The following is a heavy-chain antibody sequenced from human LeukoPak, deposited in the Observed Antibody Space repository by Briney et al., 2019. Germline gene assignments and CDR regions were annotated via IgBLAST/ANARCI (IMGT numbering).Heavy chain of an antibody. D-gene: IGHD2-2*01. CDR3: AKDQVDIVVVPAAPDV. V-gene: IGHV3-21*01. Sequence: GGSLRLSCAASGFTFSSYSMNWVRQAPGKGLERVSSISSSSSYIYYADSVKGRFTISRDNAKNSLYLQLNSLRAEDTAVYYCAKDQVDIVVVPAAPDVWGKGTTVAISS. CDR2: ISSSSSYI. CDR1: GFTFSSYS. J-gene: IGHJ6*04.